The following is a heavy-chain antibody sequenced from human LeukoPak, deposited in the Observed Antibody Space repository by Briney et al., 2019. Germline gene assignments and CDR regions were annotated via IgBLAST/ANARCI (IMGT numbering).Heavy chain of an antibody. CDR3: AREMGLVEMSTLIPGGAFDI. CDR1: GFTFSSYS. Sequence: PGGSLRLSCAASGFTFSSYSMNWVRQAPGKGLEWLSYISSSGSTIHYADSAKGRFTISRDNAKNSLFLQMNSLRAEDTAVYYCAREMGLVEMSTLIPGGAFDIWGQGKAATVSS. V-gene: IGHV3-48*04. J-gene: IGHJ3*02. D-gene: IGHD5-24*01. CDR2: ISSSGSTI.